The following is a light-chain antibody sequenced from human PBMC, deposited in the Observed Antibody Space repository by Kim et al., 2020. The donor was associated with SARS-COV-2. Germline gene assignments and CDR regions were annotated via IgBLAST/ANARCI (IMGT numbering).Light chain of an antibody. Sequence: GQSLTISYTGTSSHVDYYKSVSWYQQHTGKAPKLIIYDVSERASAVSNLFSDSQSRNTASLTISVLLADNDADYYFSSHTTSSTYVFGSGTHLTVL. J-gene: IGLJ1*01. CDR2: DVS. CDR1: SSHVDYYKS. CDR3: SSHTTSSTYV. V-gene: IGLV2-14*04.